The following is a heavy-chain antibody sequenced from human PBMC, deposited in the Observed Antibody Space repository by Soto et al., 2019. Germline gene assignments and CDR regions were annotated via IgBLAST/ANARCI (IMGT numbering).Heavy chain of an antibody. CDR3: ARVAYGNGWIFDY. J-gene: IGHJ4*01. D-gene: IGHD3-10*01. V-gene: IGHV3-7*01. Sequence: GGSLRLSCAASGFTFSAYWMSWVRQAPGKGLEWVANIKQDGSEKYYVDSVKGRFALSRDNAKSSLQLQMNSLRAEDTAIYFCARVAYGNGWIFDYWGQGTLVTVSS. CDR1: GFTFSAYW. CDR2: IKQDGSEK.